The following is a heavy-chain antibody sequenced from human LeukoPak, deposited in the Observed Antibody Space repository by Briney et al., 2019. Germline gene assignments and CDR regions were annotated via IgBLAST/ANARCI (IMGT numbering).Heavy chain of an antibody. CDR2: ISYDGSYK. CDR3: AKDEGARDYYDSSGYWGYYFDY. Sequence: GGSLRLSCAASGFTFSSYGMHWVRHAPGKGLEWVAVISYDGSYKYYADSVKGRFTISRDNSKNTLYLQMNSLGAEDTAVYYCAKDEGARDYYDSSGYWGYYFDYWGQGTLVTVSS. CDR1: GFTFSSYG. D-gene: IGHD3-22*01. J-gene: IGHJ4*02. V-gene: IGHV3-30*18.